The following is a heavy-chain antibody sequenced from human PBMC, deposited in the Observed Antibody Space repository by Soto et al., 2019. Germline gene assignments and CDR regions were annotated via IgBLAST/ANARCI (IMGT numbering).Heavy chain of an antibody. J-gene: IGHJ6*02. CDR3: ARGGTYYDLLTGYGMDV. CDR1: GYTFTSYY. D-gene: IGHD3-9*01. Sequence: GASVKVSCKASGYTFTSYYMHWVRQAPGQGFEWMGIINPSGGSTSYAQKFQGRVTMTRGTSTSTVYMELSSLRSEDTAVYYCARGGTYYDLLTGYGMDVWGQAPTVTVSS. CDR2: INPSGGST. V-gene: IGHV1-46*01.